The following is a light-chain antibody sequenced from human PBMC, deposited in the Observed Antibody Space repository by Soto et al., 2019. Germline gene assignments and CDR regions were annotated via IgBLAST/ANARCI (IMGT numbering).Light chain of an antibody. J-gene: IGLJ2*01. CDR2: DVS. V-gene: IGLV2-14*01. CDR3: SSYTSSSTLVV. CDR1: RSDVGGYNY. Sequence: QSALTQPPSVSGSPGQSITISCTGTRSDVGGYNYVSWYQQHPGKAPKLMIYDVSNRPSGVSNRFSGSKSGNTASLTISGLQAEDEADYYCSSYTSSSTLVVFGGGTKLTVL.